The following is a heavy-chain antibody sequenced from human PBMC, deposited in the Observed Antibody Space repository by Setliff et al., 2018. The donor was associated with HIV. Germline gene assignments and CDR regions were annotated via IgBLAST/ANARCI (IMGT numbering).Heavy chain of an antibody. CDR2: IRSKAYGGTT. V-gene: IGHV3-49*04. J-gene: IGHJ6*02. Sequence: PGGSLRLSCTASGFTFGDYAMSWVRQAPGKGLEWVGFIRSKAYGGTTEYAASVKGRFTLSRDDSRNIAYLQMNSLKTEDTAVYYCARDFSYGYFFYGMDVWGQGTTVTVSS. D-gene: IGHD5-18*01. CDR3: ARDFSYGYFFYGMDV. CDR1: GFTFGDYA.